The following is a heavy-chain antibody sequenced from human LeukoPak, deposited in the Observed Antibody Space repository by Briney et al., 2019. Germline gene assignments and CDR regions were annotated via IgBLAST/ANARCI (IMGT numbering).Heavy chain of an antibody. J-gene: IGHJ3*02. D-gene: IGHD4-17*01. Sequence: GGXLRLSCAASGFTFSSHAMSWVRQAPGKGLEWVSAISGSGGSTYYADSVKGRFTISRDNSKNTLYLQMNSLRAEDTAVYYCAKNYGDYEVGAFDIWGQGTMVTVSS. V-gene: IGHV3-23*01. CDR3: AKNYGDYEVGAFDI. CDR1: GFTFSSHA. CDR2: ISGSGGST.